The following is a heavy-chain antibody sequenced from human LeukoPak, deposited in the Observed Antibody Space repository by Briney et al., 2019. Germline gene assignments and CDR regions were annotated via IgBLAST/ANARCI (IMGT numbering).Heavy chain of an antibody. CDR3: ARGYSYGLPNFDY. J-gene: IGHJ4*02. CDR2: IYSGGST. Sequence: GGSLRLSCAASGFTVSSNYMSWVRQAPGKGLEWVSVIYSGGSTYYADSVKGRFTISRDNSKNTLYLQMNSLRAEDTAVYYCARGYSYGLPNFDYWGQGTLVTVSS. CDR1: GFTVSSNY. D-gene: IGHD5-18*01. V-gene: IGHV3-53*01.